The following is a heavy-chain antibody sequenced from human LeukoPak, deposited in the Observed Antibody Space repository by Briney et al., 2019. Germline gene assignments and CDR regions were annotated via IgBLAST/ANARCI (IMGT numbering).Heavy chain of an antibody. V-gene: IGHV4-59*05. Sequence: ASETLSLTCTVSGGSISSYYWSWIRQPPGKGLEWIGSIYYSGSTYYNPSLKSRVTISVDTSKNQFSLKLSSVTAADTAVYYCATGRLLCLDYWGQGTLVTVSS. CDR1: GGSISSYY. CDR3: ATGRLLCLDY. D-gene: IGHD2-2*01. CDR2: IYYSGST. J-gene: IGHJ4*02.